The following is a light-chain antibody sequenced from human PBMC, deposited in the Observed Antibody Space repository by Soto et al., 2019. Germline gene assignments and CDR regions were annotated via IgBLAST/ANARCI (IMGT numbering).Light chain of an antibody. CDR3: QQYGSSPPIT. CDR1: QSVSSSY. CDR2: GAS. Sequence: EIVVTQSQCTLAFSPVQRATISCRSSQSVSSSYFAWYQQKPGQAPRLLIYGASSRATCIPDRLSGSGSGTDFTLTIRRLEPEDFAVYYCQQYGSSPPITCGKGQRRAIK. J-gene: IGKJ5*01. V-gene: IGKV3-20*01.